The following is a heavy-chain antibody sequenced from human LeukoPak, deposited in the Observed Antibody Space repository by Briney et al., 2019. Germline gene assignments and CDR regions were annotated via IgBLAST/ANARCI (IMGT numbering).Heavy chain of an antibody. V-gene: IGHV1-2*02. CDR2: INANSGGT. CDR1: GGTFSSYA. Sequence: ASVKVSCKASGGTFSSYAISWVRQAPGQGLEWMGWINANSGGTNYAQKFQGRVTMTRDTSISSVHMELSRLRSDDTAVYYCARDSITLLRGFDFWGQGTLVTVSS. CDR3: ARDSITLLRGFDF. D-gene: IGHD3-10*01. J-gene: IGHJ4*02.